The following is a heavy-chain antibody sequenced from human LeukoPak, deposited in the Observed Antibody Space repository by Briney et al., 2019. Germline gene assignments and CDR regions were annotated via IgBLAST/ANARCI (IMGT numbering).Heavy chain of an antibody. V-gene: IGHV4-59*01. J-gene: IGHJ4*02. Sequence: PSETLSLTCTVSGGSISSYYWSWIRQPPGKGLEWSGYIYYSGSTNYNPSLKSRVTISVDTSKHQFSLRLSSVTAADTAVYYCARGSHYSSGTLTWGQGTLVTVSS. D-gene: IGHD6-19*01. CDR3: ARGSHYSSGTLT. CDR2: IYYSGST. CDR1: GGSISSYY.